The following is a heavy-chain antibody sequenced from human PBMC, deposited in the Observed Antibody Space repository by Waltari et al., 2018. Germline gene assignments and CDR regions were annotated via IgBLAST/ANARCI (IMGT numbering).Heavy chain of an antibody. Sequence: QVQLQQWGAGLLKPSETLSLTCAVYGGSFSGYYWSWIRQPPGKGLEWIGEINHSASTNYNPSLKSRVTISVDTSKNQFSLKLSSVTAADTAVYYCARAPDTAMVNWYFDLWGRGTLVTVSS. D-gene: IGHD5-18*01. V-gene: IGHV4-34*01. CDR3: ARAPDTAMVNWYFDL. CDR1: GGSFSGYY. CDR2: INHSAST. J-gene: IGHJ2*01.